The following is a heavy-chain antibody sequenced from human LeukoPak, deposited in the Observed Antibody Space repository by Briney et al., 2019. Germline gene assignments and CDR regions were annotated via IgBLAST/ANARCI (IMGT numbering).Heavy chain of an antibody. D-gene: IGHD3-3*01. Sequence: VGSLRLSCAASEFTFSSYWMSWVRQAPGKGLEWVANIKQDGSEKYYVDSVKGRFTISRDNAKNSLYLQMNSLRAEDTAVYYCARVGIEGFWSGYYGDYYYYMDVWGKGTTVTVSS. J-gene: IGHJ6*03. CDR3: ARVGIEGFWSGYYGDYYYYMDV. V-gene: IGHV3-7*01. CDR2: IKQDGSEK. CDR1: EFTFSSYW.